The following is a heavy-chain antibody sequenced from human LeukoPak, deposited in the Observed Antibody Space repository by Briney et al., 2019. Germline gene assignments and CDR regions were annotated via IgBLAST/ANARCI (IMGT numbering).Heavy chain of an antibody. CDR3: AREYSSSGSYYYYYYMDV. Sequence: ASVTVSCKASGGTFSSYAISWVRQAPGQGLEWMGGIIPIFGTANYAQKLQGRVTMTTDTSTSTAYMELRSLRSDDTAVYYCAREYSSSGSYYYYYYMDVWGKGTTVTVSS. CDR1: GGTFSSYA. CDR2: IIPIFGTA. D-gene: IGHD6-6*01. V-gene: IGHV1-69*05. J-gene: IGHJ6*03.